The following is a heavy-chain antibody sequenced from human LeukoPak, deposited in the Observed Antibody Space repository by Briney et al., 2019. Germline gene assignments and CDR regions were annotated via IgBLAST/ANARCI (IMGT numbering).Heavy chain of an antibody. V-gene: IGHV3-23*01. CDR2: VSGSGGST. CDR1: GFTLSSYA. J-gene: IGHJ6*02. D-gene: IGHD6-19*01. CDR3: GKEIPDAPIAVAGVAYYYRMDV. Sequence: SGGSLRLSCAASGFTLSSYAMNWVRQAPGKGLEWVSAVSGSGGSTFYADSVRGRFTISRDISQNTLYLQMNSLRAEDTALYYCGKEIPDAPIAVAGVAYYYRMDVWGQGTTVTVSS.